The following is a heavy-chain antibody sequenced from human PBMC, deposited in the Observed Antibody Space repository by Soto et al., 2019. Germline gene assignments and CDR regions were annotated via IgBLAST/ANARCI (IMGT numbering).Heavy chain of an antibody. CDR2: IIPILDIT. D-gene: IGHD5-12*01. V-gene: IGHV1-69*08. CDR1: GTTFRNHI. CDR3: ARDSPIGSTFSGQDDIDS. Sequence: QVQLVQSGAEVKKFGSSVKVSCKASGTTFRNHIITWVRQAPGQGLEWMGRIIPILDITNYAQKFQGRVTITADKSTTTAYMEVSSLSSEDTAVYYCARDSPIGSTFSGQDDIDSWGQGTLVTVSS. J-gene: IGHJ4*02.